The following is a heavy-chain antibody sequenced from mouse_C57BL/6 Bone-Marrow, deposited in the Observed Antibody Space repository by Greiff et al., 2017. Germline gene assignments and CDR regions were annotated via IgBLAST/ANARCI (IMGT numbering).Heavy chain of an antibody. D-gene: IGHD1-1*01. CDR1: GYTFTSYW. J-gene: IGHJ2*01. CDR2: IHPNSGST. Sequence: QVQLQQPGAELVKPGASVKLSCKASGYTFTSYWMHWVKQRPGQGLEWIGMIHPNSGSTNYNEKFKSKATLTVDKSSSTAYMQLSSLTSEDSAVYYCARLGYYYGSHDYWGQGTTLTVAS. CDR3: ARLGYYYGSHDY. V-gene: IGHV1-64*01.